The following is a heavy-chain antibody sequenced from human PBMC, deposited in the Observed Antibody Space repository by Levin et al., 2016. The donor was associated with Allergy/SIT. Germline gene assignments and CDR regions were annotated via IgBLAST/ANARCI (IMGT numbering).Heavy chain of an antibody. D-gene: IGHD6-13*01. J-gene: IGHJ6*02. CDR3: ARVRSSSWYGVDYYYGMDV. V-gene: IGHV4-59*01. CDR1: GGSISSYY. Sequence: SETLSLTCTVSGGSISSYYWSWIRQPPGKGLEWIGYIYYSGSTNYNPSLKSRVTISVDTSKNQFSLKLSSVTAADTAVYYCARVRSSSWYGVDYYYGMDVWGQGTTVTVSS. CDR2: IYYSGST.